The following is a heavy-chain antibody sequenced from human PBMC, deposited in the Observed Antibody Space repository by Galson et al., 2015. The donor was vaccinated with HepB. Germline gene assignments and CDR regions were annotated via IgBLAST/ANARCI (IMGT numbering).Heavy chain of an antibody. CDR3: ARVTGYSSYHWFDP. CDR1: GFTFSDYY. D-gene: IGHD6-13*01. Sequence: LRLSCAASGFTFSDYYMSWIRQAPGKGLEWIGYIYYSGSTYYNPSLKSRVTISVDTSKNQFSLKLSSVTAADTAVYYCARVTGYSSYHWFDPWGQGTLVTVSS. J-gene: IGHJ5*02. CDR2: IYYSGST. V-gene: IGHV4-30-4*08.